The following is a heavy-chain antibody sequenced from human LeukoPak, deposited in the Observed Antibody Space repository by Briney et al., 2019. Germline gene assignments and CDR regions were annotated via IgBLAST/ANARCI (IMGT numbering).Heavy chain of an antibody. CDR2: IIPILGRA. V-gene: IGHV1-69*04. D-gene: IGHD6-13*01. J-gene: IGHJ4*02. Sequence: SVKVSCKASGDTFSNYGISWVRQAPGQGLVWMGRIIPILGRAKSAQKFQDRVTITADKSTSSAYMELNSLRSEDTAVYFCARETILSAGQIDFWGRGTLVTVSS. CDR1: GDTFSNYG. CDR3: ARETILSAGQIDF.